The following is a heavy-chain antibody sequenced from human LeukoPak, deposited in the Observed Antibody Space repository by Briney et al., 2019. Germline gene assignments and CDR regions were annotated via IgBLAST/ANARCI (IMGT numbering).Heavy chain of an antibody. Sequence: SETLSLTCAVYGGSFSGYYWSWIRQPPGKGLEWIGEINHSGSTNYNPSLKSRVTISVDTSKNQFSLKLSSVTAADTAVYYCARGPIVVVVAASYYFDYWGQGTLVTVSS. V-gene: IGHV4-34*01. CDR1: GGSFSGYY. J-gene: IGHJ4*02. CDR2: INHSGST. CDR3: ARGPIVVVVAASYYFDY. D-gene: IGHD2-15*01.